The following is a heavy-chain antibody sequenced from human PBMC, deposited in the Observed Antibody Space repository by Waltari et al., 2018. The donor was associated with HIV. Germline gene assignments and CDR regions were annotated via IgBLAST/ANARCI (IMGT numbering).Heavy chain of an antibody. CDR1: GYYIGHGYY. Sequence: QLLLQESGPGLVKPSETLSLTCSVSGYYIGHGYYWGWIRQPPGEGLEWIATVHQSGSAYHRPSLKRRVSISMDMSRNQFSLKMNSVTAADTAVYYCARMDYGSGTPPLDIYVMDVWGQGTTVTVSS. CDR3: ARMDYGSGTPPLDIYVMDV. V-gene: IGHV4-38-2*01. D-gene: IGHD3-10*01. CDR2: VHQSGSA. J-gene: IGHJ6*02.